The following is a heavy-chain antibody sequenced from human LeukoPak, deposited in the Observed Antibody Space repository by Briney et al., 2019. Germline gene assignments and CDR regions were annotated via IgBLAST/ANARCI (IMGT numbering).Heavy chain of an antibody. CDR3: ARADPDTAMIQFDY. CDR2: ISYSGRT. V-gene: IGHV4-39*07. J-gene: IGHJ4*02. Sequence: SETLSLTCTVSGGSISSSSYYWGWIRQSPGKGLEYIGSISYSGRTYYNPSLKSRVTISVDTSKNQFSLKLSSVTAADTAMYYCARADPDTAMIQFDYWGQGTLVTVSS. CDR1: GGSISSSSYY. D-gene: IGHD5-18*01.